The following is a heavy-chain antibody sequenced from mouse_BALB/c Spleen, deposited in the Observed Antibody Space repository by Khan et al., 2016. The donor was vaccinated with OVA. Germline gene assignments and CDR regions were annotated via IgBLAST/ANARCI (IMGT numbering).Heavy chain of an antibody. J-gene: IGHJ4*01. V-gene: IGHV9-3-1*01. CDR2: INTYTGEP. D-gene: IGHD2-10*01. CDR3: AIPPYFSDTIAY. CDR1: GYTFTNFG. Sequence: QIQLVQSGPELKKPGETVKISCKASGYTFTNFGMNWVKQAPGKGLEWMGWINTYTGEPTYTDDFKGRFAFSLETSASTAYLQIINLKNEDTATYFGAIPPYFSDTIAYWGQGTSVTVSS.